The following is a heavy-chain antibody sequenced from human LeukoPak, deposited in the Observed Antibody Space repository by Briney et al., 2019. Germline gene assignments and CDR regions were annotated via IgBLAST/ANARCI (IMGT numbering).Heavy chain of an antibody. D-gene: IGHD2-15*01. V-gene: IGHV4-4*07. CDR1: GGSISSYY. CDR3: ARLWSTDCSGGSCPHQPNS. Sequence: SETLSLTCTVSGGSISSYYWSWIRQPAGKGLEWIGRIHISGSTNYNPSLKSRVTMSVDTSKNQFSLKLRSVTAADTAVYYCARLWSTDCSGGSCPHQPNSWGQGTLVTVSS. J-gene: IGHJ4*02. CDR2: IHISGST.